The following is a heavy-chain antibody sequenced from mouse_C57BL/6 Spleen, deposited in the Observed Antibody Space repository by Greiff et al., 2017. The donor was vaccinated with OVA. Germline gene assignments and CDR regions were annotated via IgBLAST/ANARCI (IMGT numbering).Heavy chain of an antibody. V-gene: IGHV1-15*01. CDR3: TRGGTFAY. J-gene: IGHJ3*01. CDR1: GYTFTDYE. D-gene: IGHD2-14*01. Sequence: VQLQQSGAELVRPGASVTLSCKASGYTFTDYEMHWVKQTPVHGLEWIGAIDPETGGTAYNQKFKGKAILTADKSSSKAYMELRSLTSEDSAVYYCTRGGTFAYWGQGTLVTVSA. CDR2: IDPETGGT.